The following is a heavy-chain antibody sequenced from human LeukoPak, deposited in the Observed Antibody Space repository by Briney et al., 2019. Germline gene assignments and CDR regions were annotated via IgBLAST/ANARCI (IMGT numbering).Heavy chain of an antibody. J-gene: IGHJ6*03. D-gene: IGHD2-2*01. CDR2: IYYSGST. CDR1: GGSISSYY. Sequence: PSETLSLTCTVSGGSISSYYCSWVRQPPGKGLEWIGYIYYSGSTNYNPSLKSRVTISVDTSKNQFSLKLGSVTAADTAVYYCARNAMLYYYMDVWGKGTTVTVSS. CDR3: ARNAMLYYYMDV. V-gene: IGHV4-59*01.